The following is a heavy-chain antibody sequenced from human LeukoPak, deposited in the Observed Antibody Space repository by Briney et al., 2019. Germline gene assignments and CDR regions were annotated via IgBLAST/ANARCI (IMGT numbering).Heavy chain of an antibody. V-gene: IGHV3-23*01. CDR3: AKGGYSYGFSPDY. D-gene: IGHD5-18*01. CDR2: ISGSGDST. J-gene: IGHJ4*02. CDR1: GITFSRYT. Sequence: GESLRLSCAGSGITFSRYTMHWVRQAPGKGLEWVSAISGSGDSTYYADSVKGRFTISRDNSKNTLYLQMNSLRAEDTAEYYCAKGGYSYGFSPDYWGQGTLVTVSS.